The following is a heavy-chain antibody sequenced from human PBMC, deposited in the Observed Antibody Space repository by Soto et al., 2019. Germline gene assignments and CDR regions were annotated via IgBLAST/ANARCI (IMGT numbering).Heavy chain of an antibody. CDR2: INPDSGAT. CDR1: GYSFTGYY. CDR3: ARGDYGTGGYTFPDFDY. J-gene: IGHJ4*02. Sequence: HEHLVQSGAEVKRPGASLKVSCKASGYSFTGYYIHWVRQAPGQGLEWMGWINPDSGATNYAQNFQGRVTLTSDTSISTSSMDLTNLTSDDTAVYYCARGDYGTGGYTFPDFDYWGQGTLVIVSS. D-gene: IGHD2-8*02. V-gene: IGHV1-2*02.